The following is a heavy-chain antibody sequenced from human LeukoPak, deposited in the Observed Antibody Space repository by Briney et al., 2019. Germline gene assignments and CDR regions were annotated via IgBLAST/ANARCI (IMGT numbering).Heavy chain of an antibody. CDR1: GGSISSYY. V-gene: IGHV4-59*01. CDR3: ARVGYSYDYYYYYYMDV. Sequence: SETLSLTCTVSGGSISSYYWSWIRQPPGKGLEWIGYIYYSGSTNYNPSLKSRVTISVDTSKNQFSLKLSSVTAADTAVYYCARVGYSYDYYYYYYMDVWGKGTTVTVSS. D-gene: IGHD5-18*01. J-gene: IGHJ6*03. CDR2: IYYSGST.